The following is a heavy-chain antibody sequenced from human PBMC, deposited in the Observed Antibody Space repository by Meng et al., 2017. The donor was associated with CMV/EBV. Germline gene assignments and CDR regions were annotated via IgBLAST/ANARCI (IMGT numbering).Heavy chain of an antibody. Sequence: SETLSLTCTVSGGSISSSSYYWGWIRQPPGKGLEWIGSIYYSGSTYYNPSLKSRVTISVDTSKNQFSLKLSSVTAADTAVYYCARGYITREYSWSYLGWGQGTLVTVSS. J-gene: IGHJ4*02. V-gene: IGHV4-39*07. CDR1: GGSISSSSYY. CDR2: IYYSGST. CDR3: ARGYITREYSWSYLG. D-gene: IGHD1-26*01.